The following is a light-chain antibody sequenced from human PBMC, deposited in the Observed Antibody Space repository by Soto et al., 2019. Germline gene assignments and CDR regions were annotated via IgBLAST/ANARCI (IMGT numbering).Light chain of an antibody. CDR1: QSVGSA. CDR3: QQYKNWPPLT. Sequence: EIVMTQSPATLSVSPGETATLSCRASQSVGSAVAWYQHKPGQAPRLLIVGASIRATGVPGRFSGGGSGTELTLTISSLQSEDFAVYCCQQYKNWPPLTFGGGTTVEIK. CDR2: GAS. J-gene: IGKJ4*01. V-gene: IGKV3-15*01.